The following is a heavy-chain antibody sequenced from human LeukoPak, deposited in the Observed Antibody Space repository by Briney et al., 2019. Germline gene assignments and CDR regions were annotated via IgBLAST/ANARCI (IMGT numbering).Heavy chain of an antibody. J-gene: IGHJ4*02. V-gene: IGHV3-30*02. CDR1: GFTFSSYG. Sequence: PGGSLRLSCAASGFTFSSYGMHWVRQAPGKGLEWVAFIRYDGSNKYYADSVKGRFTISRDNSKNTLYLQMNSLRAEDTAVYYCAKALSYYDSSGYYSPPWVDYWGQGTLVTVSP. D-gene: IGHD3-22*01. CDR2: IRYDGSNK. CDR3: AKALSYYDSSGYYSPPWVDY.